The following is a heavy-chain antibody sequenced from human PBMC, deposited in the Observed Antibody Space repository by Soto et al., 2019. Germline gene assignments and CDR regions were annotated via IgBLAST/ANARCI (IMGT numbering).Heavy chain of an antibody. Sequence: QVQLKESGPGLVKPSQTLSLTCTVSGGSISSGGQYWSWIRQHPGKCLEWLGYIYESGSTYYNPSLRSRVTISVDTSKKQFSLKLRSVTAADKAVYYSARDAAEYYFDYWGQGTRVTVSS. V-gene: IGHV4-31*03. CDR3: ARDAAEYYFDY. J-gene: IGHJ4*02. CDR1: GGSISSGGQY. CDR2: IYESGST. D-gene: IGHD6-25*01.